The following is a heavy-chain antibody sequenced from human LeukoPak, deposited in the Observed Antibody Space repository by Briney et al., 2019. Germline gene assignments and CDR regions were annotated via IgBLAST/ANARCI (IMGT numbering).Heavy chain of an antibody. CDR2: INCNSAGT. CDR1: GYTFTAYY. J-gene: IGHJ3*02. CDR3: AVQTIVANTKGDAFDI. D-gene: IGHD5-12*01. Sequence: ASVKVSCKASGYTFTAYYIHWVRQAPGQGLEWLGRINCNSAGTNYAQKFRGRVTMTRDTSISAVYMQLSSLRSDDTAVYYCAVQTIVANTKGDAFDIWGQGTTVIVSS. V-gene: IGHV1-2*06.